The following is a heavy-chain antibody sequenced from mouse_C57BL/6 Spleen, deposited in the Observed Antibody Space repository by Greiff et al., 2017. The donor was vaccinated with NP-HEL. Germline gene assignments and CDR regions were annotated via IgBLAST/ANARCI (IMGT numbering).Heavy chain of an antibody. D-gene: IGHD1-3*01. J-gene: IGHJ1*03. V-gene: IGHV5S21*01. Sequence: EVKLVESGEGLVKPGGSLKLSCAASGFTFSSYAMSWVRQTPEKRLEWVAYISSGGDYIYYADTVKGRFTISRDNARNTLYLQMSSLKSEDTAMYYCTRGVAPRYWYFDVWGTGTTVTVSS. CDR2: ISSGGDYI. CDR1: GFTFSSYA. CDR3: TRGVAPRYWYFDV.